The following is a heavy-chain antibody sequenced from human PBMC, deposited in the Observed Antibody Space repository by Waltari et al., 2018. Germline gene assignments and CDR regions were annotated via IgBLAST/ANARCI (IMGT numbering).Heavy chain of an antibody. CDR3: ARDRRPTLILGSGAFDI. CDR2: ITSDGTHT. J-gene: IGHJ3*02. D-gene: IGHD3-22*01. CDR1: GFPFSSST. V-gene: IGHV3-21*01. Sequence: EVQLVESGGGLVRPGGSMRLSCAASGFPFSSSTMHWVRQAPGKGPEWIAFITSDGTHTTYADSVRGRFTISRDNAKNSLFLQINSLRADDTAVYYCARDRRPTLILGSGAFDIWGQGIKVNVSS.